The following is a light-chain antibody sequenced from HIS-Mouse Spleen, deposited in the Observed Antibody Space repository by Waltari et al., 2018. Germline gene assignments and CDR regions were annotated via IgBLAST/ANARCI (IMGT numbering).Light chain of an antibody. Sequence: QSALTQPASVSGSPGQSITISCTGTSSDVGSYNLVSWYQQHPGEAPKLMIYEGSKRPSGVSNRFSGSKSGNTASLTISGLQAEGEAEYHCWPYAGSSPLGFGGGTQLTVL. CDR2: EGS. CDR3: WPYAGSSPLG. V-gene: IGLV2-23*01. CDR1: SSDVGSYNL. J-gene: IGLJ3*02.